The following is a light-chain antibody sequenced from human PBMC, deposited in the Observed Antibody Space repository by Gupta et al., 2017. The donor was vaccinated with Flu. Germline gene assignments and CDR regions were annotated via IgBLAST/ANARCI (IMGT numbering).Light chain of an antibody. Sequence: EIVLTQSPGTLSLSPGERATLSCRASQTVSSTYLAWYQQKPGQAPRLLISGASSRATGIPDRFSGSGSGTDFTLTISRLEPEDFAVYYCQHYGSSPRTFGQGTKLEIK. CDR1: QTVSSTY. V-gene: IGKV3-20*01. J-gene: IGKJ1*01. CDR2: GAS. CDR3: QHYGSSPRT.